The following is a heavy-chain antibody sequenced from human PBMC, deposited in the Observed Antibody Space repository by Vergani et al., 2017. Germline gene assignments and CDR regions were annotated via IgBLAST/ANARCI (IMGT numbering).Heavy chain of an antibody. Sequence: QVQLVQSGAEVKKPGSSVKVSCKASGGTFSSYAISWVRQAPGQGLEWMGRIIPILGIANYAQKFQGRVTITADKSTSTAYMELSSLRSEDTAVYYCARGYYGSGKKFDPWGQGTLVTVSS. J-gene: IGHJ5*02. CDR2: IIPILGIA. V-gene: IGHV1-69*04. CDR3: ARGYYGSGKKFDP. CDR1: GGTFSSYA. D-gene: IGHD3-10*01.